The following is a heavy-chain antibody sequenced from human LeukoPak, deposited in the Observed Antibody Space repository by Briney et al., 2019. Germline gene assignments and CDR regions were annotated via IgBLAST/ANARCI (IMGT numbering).Heavy chain of an antibody. CDR2: INHSGST. V-gene: IGHV4-39*07. J-gene: IGHJ4*02. D-gene: IGHD3-3*01. Sequence: PSETLSLTCTVSGGSVSSGSYYWSWIRQPPGKGLEWIGEINHSGSTNYNPSLKSRVTISVDTSKNQFSLKLSSVTAADTAVYYCARYYDFWSGYPPFDYWGQGTLVTVSS. CDR3: ARYYDFWSGYPPFDY. CDR1: GGSVSSGSYY.